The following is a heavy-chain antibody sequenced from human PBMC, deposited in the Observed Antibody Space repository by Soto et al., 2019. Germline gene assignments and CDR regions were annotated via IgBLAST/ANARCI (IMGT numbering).Heavy chain of an antibody. J-gene: IGHJ4*02. D-gene: IGHD6-13*01. CDR3: ARDYRDSSFDY. Sequence: QVQLVESGGGVVQPGRSLRLSCAASGFTFSSYAMHWVRQAPGKGLEWVAVISYDGSNKYYADSVKGRFTISGDNSKNTLYLQMNSLRAEDTAVYYCARDYRDSSFDYWGQGTLVTVSS. CDR2: ISYDGSNK. V-gene: IGHV3-30-3*01. CDR1: GFTFSSYA.